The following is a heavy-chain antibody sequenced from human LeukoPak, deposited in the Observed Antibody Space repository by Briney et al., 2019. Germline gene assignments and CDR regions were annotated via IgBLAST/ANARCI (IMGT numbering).Heavy chain of an antibody. J-gene: IGHJ4*02. CDR3: ARDQGYYDILTGYSPTHFDY. CDR1: GFTFSSYW. D-gene: IGHD3-9*01. V-gene: IGHV3-7*01. Sequence: GGSLRLSGAASGFTFSSYWMSWFRRAPGKGLEGVANIKQEGSEKYYVDSVKGRFTISRDNAKNSLYLQMNSLRAEDTAVYYCARDQGYYDILTGYSPTHFDYWGQGTLVTVSS. CDR2: IKQEGSEK.